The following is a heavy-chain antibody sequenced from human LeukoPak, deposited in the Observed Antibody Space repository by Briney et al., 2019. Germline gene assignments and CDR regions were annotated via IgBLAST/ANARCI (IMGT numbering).Heavy chain of an antibody. Sequence: GSLRLSCAASGFTFSSYAMSWVRQPPGKGLEWIGEINHSGSTNYNPSLKSRVTISVDTSKNQFSLKLSSVTAADTAVYYCASSSVTTKVADYWGQGTLVTVSS. V-gene: IGHV4-34*01. CDR2: INHSGST. CDR1: GFTFSSYA. J-gene: IGHJ4*02. D-gene: IGHD4-11*01. CDR3: ASSSVTTKVADY.